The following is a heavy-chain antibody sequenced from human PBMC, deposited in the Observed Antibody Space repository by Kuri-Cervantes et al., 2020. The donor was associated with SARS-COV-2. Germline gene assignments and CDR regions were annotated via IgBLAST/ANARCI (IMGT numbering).Heavy chain of an antibody. CDR1: GFTFSSYA. Sequence: GESLKISCAASGFTFSSYAMHWVRQAPGKGLEWVAVISYDGSNKYYADSVKGRFTIFRDNSKNTLYLQMNSLRAEDTAVYYCARSTRGSGHYYGMDVWGQGTTVTVSS. V-gene: IGHV3-30-3*01. J-gene: IGHJ6*02. D-gene: IGHD3-10*01. CDR2: ISYDGSNK. CDR3: ARSTRGSGHYYGMDV.